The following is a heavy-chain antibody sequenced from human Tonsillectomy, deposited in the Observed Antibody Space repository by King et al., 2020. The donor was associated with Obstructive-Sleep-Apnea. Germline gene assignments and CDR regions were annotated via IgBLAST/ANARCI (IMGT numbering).Heavy chain of an antibody. CDR1: GGSISSGGYY. Sequence: VQLQESGPGLVKPSQTLSLTYTVSGGSISSGGYYWSWIRQRPGKGLEWIGCIYYSGSTYYNPSLKSRVTISVDTSKNQFSLKLSSVTAADTAVYYCARVDTTVNYYGMDVWGQGTTVTVSS. CDR2: IYYSGST. J-gene: IGHJ6*02. D-gene: IGHD4-17*01. V-gene: IGHV4-31*03. CDR3: ARVDTTVNYYGMDV.